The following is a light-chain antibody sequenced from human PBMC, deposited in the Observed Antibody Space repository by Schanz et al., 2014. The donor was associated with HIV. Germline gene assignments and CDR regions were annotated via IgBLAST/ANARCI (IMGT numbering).Light chain of an antibody. CDR1: QSISGR. V-gene: IGKV1-5*03. Sequence: DIQMTQSPSTLSASVGDRITITCRASQSISGRLAWYQQKPGEALNLLISEASTLEFGVPPRFSGSGSGTEFPFNISSLQPGDFANYYCLQYNDDVYTFGQGTKLEIK. J-gene: IGKJ2*01. CDR2: EAS. CDR3: LQYNDDVYT.